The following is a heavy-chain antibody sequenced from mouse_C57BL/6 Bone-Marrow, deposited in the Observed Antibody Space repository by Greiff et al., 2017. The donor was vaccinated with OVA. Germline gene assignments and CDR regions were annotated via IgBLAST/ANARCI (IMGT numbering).Heavy chain of an antibody. CDR3: ARPRYEYPSYYAMDY. CDR2: ISSGSSTI. Sequence: EVKLVESGGGLVKPGGSLKLSCAASGFTFSDYGMHWVRQAPEKGLEWVAYISSGSSTIYYSDTVKGRFTISRDNAKNTLFLQMTRLRSEDTAMYYCARPRYEYPSYYAMDYWGQGTSVPVSS. D-gene: IGHD5-1*01. V-gene: IGHV5-17*01. CDR1: GFTFSDYG. J-gene: IGHJ4*01.